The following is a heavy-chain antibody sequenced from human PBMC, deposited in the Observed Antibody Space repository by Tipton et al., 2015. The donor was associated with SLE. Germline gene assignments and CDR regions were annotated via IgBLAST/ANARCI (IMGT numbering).Heavy chain of an antibody. CDR3: ARSSYSSSWYVDWFDP. Sequence: TLSLTCAVSGYSISSGYYWGWIRQPPGKGLEWIGSIYHSGSTYYNPSLKSRVTISVDTSKNQFSLKLSSVTAADTAVYYCARSSYSSSWYVDWFDPWGQGTLVTVSS. D-gene: IGHD6-13*01. CDR2: IYHSGST. CDR1: GYSISSGYY. V-gene: IGHV4-38-2*01. J-gene: IGHJ5*02.